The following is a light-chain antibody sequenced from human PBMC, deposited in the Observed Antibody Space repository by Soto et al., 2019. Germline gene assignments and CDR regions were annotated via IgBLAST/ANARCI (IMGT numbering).Light chain of an antibody. CDR2: DDI. V-gene: IGLV1-51*01. CDR1: TSNVANNF. CDR3: GSWDSSLTANV. J-gene: IGLJ1*01. Sequence: QSALTQPPSVSAAPGQKVTISCSGTTSNVANNFVSWYQQVPGKAPKLLIYDDIRRPSGIPDRFSASKSGTSATLGITGLQTGDEADYYCGSWDSSLTANVFGTGTKVTVL.